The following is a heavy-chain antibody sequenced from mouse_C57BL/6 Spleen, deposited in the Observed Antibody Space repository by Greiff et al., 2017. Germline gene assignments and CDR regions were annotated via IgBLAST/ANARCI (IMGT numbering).Heavy chain of an antibody. CDR3: SRRSDGSPFDY. V-gene: IGHV8-12*01. J-gene: IGHJ2*01. CDR1: GFSLSTSGLG. Sequence: QVTLKVSGPGILQSSQTLSLSCSFSGFSLSTSGLGLGWIRQPSGKGLEWLAHLYWDDDKRYNPSLKRRLTISKDTSRNQVFLKITSVYTTETATYYCSRRSDGSPFDYWGQGTTLTGSS. D-gene: IGHD2-3*01. CDR2: LYWDDDK.